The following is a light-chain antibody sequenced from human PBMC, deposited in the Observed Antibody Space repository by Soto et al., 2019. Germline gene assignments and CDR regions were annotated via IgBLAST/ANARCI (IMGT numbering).Light chain of an antibody. V-gene: IGLV2-14*01. CDR3: SSYTSSSTLYV. J-gene: IGLJ1*01. CDR2: EVS. Sequence: QSALTQPASVSGSPGQSITLSCTGTSSDVGGYNYVSWYQQHPGKAPKLMIYEVSNRPSGVSNRFSGSKSGNTASLTISGLQAEDEADYYCSSYTSSSTLYVFGTGTQLTVL. CDR1: SSDVGGYNY.